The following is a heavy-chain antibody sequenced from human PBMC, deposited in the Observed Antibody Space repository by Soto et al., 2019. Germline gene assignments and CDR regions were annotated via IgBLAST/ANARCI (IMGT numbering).Heavy chain of an antibody. D-gene: IGHD6-19*01. V-gene: IGHV1-69*01. CDR2: IIPIFGTA. CDR3: ARDSSSGWYYYYYGMDV. J-gene: IGHJ6*02. CDR1: GYTFSSYA. Sequence: QVQLVQSGAEVKEPGASVKVSCKASGYTFSSYAISWVRQAPGQGLEWMGGIIPIFGTANYAQKFQGRVTITADESTSTAYMELSSLRSEDTAVYYCARDSSSGWYYYYYGMDVWGQGTTVTVSS.